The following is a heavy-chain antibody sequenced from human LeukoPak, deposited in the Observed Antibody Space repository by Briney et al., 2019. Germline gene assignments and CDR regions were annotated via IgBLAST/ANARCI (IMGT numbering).Heavy chain of an antibody. V-gene: IGHV3-21*01. J-gene: IGHJ4*02. Sequence: GGSLRLSCAASGFTFSSYSMNWVRQAPGKGLEWVSSISSSSSYIYYADSVKGRFTISRDSAKNSLYLQMNSLRAEDTAVYYCARGWPPNDYDSSGYGDYWGQGTLVTVSS. CDR1: GFTFSSYS. CDR2: ISSSSSYI. CDR3: ARGWPPNDYDSSGYGDY. D-gene: IGHD3-22*01.